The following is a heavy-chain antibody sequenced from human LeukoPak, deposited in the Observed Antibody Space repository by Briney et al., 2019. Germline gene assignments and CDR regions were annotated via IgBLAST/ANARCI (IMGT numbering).Heavy chain of an antibody. CDR1: GGSISSSSYY. CDR3: AREASRALTSVDTAMAETSIAYYFDY. V-gene: IGHV4-39*07. D-gene: IGHD5-18*01. Sequence: PSETLSLTCTVSGGSISSSSYYWGWIRQPPGKGLEWIGIIYYSGSTYYNPSLKSRVTISVDTSKNQFSLKLSSVTAADTAVYYCAREASRALTSVDTAMAETSIAYYFDYWGQGTLVTVSS. J-gene: IGHJ4*02. CDR2: IYYSGST.